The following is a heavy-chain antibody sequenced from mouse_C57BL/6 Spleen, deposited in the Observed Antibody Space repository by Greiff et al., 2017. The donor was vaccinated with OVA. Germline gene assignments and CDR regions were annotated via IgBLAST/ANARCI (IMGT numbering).Heavy chain of an antibody. Sequence: EVHLVVSGGGLVKPGGSLKLSCAASGFTFSSYAMSWVRQTPEKRLEWVATISDGGSYTYYPDNVKGRFTISRDNAKNNLYLQMSHLKSEDTAMYYCAREGGWLLPRMDYWGQGTSVTVSS. J-gene: IGHJ4*01. CDR1: GFTFSSYA. D-gene: IGHD2-3*01. CDR3: AREGGWLLPRMDY. CDR2: ISDGGSYT. V-gene: IGHV5-4*01.